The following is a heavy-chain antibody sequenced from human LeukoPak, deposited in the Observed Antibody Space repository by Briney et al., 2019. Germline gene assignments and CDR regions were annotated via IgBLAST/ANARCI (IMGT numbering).Heavy chain of an antibody. V-gene: IGHV4-59*12. CDR2: IYYSGST. Sequence: PSETLSLTCTVSGGSISSYYGSWIRQPPGKGLEWIGYIYYSGSTNYNPSLKSRVTISVDTSKNQFSLKLSSVTAADTAVYYCARDPVVVVPAAPQNYYSYGMDVWGQGTTVTVSS. D-gene: IGHD2-2*01. CDR3: ARDPVVVVPAAPQNYYSYGMDV. J-gene: IGHJ6*02. CDR1: GGSISSYY.